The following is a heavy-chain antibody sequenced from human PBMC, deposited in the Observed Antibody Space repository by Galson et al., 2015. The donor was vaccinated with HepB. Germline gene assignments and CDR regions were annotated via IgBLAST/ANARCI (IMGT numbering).Heavy chain of an antibody. CDR2: INTNTGNP. Sequence: SVKVSCKASGYTFTSYAMNWVRQAPGQGLEWMGWINTNTGNPTYAQGFTGRFVFSLDTSVSTAYLQISSLKAEDTAVYYCARDQYRVHGVAAASGYWGQGTLVTVSS. CDR3: ARDQYRVHGVAAASGY. V-gene: IGHV7-4-1*02. D-gene: IGHD6-13*01. J-gene: IGHJ4*02. CDR1: GYTFTSYA.